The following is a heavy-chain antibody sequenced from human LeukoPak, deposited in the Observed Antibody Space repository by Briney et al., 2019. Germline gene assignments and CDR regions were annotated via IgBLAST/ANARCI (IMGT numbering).Heavy chain of an antibody. V-gene: IGHV3-7*01. CDR2: IKQDGSEK. J-gene: IGHJ4*02. CDR1: GSTFSSYW. Sequence: GGSLRLSCAASGSTFSSYWMSWVRQAPGKGLEWVANIKQDGSEKYYVDSVEGRFTISRDNAKNSLYLQMNRLRAEDTAVYYCARYPQSGPPDYWGQGTLVTVSS. CDR3: ARYPQSGPPDY.